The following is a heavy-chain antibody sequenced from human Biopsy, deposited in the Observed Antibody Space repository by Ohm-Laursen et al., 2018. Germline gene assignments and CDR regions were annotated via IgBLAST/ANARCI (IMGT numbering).Heavy chain of an antibody. CDR1: GYSFTSYY. CDR2: INPSGSTT. CDR3: ARNTGWYGDLYYFDY. D-gene: IGHD6-19*01. Sequence: ASVKVSCKASGYSFTSYYMHWVRQAPGQGLEWMGIINPSGSTTSYPQIFQGRVTMTRDTSKSTVYVELSSLRSADTAVYFCARNTGWYGDLYYFDYWGQGTLVTVSS. V-gene: IGHV1-46*01. J-gene: IGHJ4*02.